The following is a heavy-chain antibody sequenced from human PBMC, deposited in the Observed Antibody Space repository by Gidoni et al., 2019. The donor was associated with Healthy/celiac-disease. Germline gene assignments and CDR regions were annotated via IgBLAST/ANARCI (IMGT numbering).Heavy chain of an antibody. J-gene: IGHJ6*02. Sequence: EVQLVESGGVVVQPGGSLRLSGADSGFTFDDYTMHWVRQAPGKGLEWVSLISWDGGSTYYADSVKGRFTISRDNSKNSLYLQMNSLRTEDTALYYCAKVAEVVVISYGMDVWGQGTTVTVSS. CDR3: AKVAEVVVISYGMDV. D-gene: IGHD3-22*01. V-gene: IGHV3-43*01. CDR1: GFTFDDYT. CDR2: ISWDGGST.